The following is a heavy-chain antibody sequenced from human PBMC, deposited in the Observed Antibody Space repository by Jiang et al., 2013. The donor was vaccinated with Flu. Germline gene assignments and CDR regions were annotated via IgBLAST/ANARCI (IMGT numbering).Heavy chain of an antibody. CDR3: ARMDYDFWSGYYGWFDP. CDR2: INHSGST. V-gene: IGHV4-34*01. Sequence: LLKPSETLSLTCAVYGGSFSGYYWSWIRQPPGKGLEWIGEINHSGSTNYNPSLKSRVTISVDTSKNQFSLKLSSVTAADTAVYYCARMDYDFWSGYYGWFDPWGQGTLVTVSS. D-gene: IGHD3-3*01. J-gene: IGHJ5*02. CDR1: GGSFSGYY.